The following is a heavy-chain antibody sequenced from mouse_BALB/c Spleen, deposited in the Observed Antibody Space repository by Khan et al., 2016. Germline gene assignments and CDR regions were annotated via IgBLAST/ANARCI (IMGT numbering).Heavy chain of an antibody. V-gene: IGHV9-2-1*01. CDR1: GYTFTDYS. J-gene: IGHJ2*01. Sequence: QIQLVQSGPELKKPGDTVKISCKASGYTFTDYSIHWVKHIPGRALKWMGWINTETGEATYADDFKGRFAFSLETSASTAYLQINNLKNEDTATYFFPLDWDLEYWGQGTTLTVSS. CDR2: INTETGEA. D-gene: IGHD4-1*01. CDR3: PLDWDLEY.